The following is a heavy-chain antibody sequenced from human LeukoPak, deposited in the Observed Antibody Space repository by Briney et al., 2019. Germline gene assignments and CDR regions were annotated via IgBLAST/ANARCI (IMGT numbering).Heavy chain of an antibody. J-gene: IGHJ4*02. CDR2: IYTSGST. V-gene: IGHV4-4*07. CDR1: GGSISSYF. D-gene: IGHD5-12*01. Sequence: SETLSLTCSVSGGSISSYFWSWIRQPAGKGLEWIGRIYTSGSTNYNPSLKSRVTMSVDTSKNQFSLKLSSVTAADTAVYYCARGDKWLGGSDYWGQGTLVTVSS. CDR3: ARGDKWLGGSDY.